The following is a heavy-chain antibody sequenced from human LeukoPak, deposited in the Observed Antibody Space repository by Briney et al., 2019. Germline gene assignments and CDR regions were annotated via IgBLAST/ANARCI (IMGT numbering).Heavy chain of an antibody. Sequence: GGSLRLSCAASGFTFSSYAMHWVRQAPGKGLEWVAVISYDGSNKYYADSVKGRFTISRDNSKNTLYLQMNSLRAEDTAVYYCARAYTAMVLYYFDYWGQGTPVTVSS. V-gene: IGHV3-30*04. CDR2: ISYDGSNK. J-gene: IGHJ4*02. CDR3: ARAYTAMVLYYFDY. D-gene: IGHD5-18*01. CDR1: GFTFSSYA.